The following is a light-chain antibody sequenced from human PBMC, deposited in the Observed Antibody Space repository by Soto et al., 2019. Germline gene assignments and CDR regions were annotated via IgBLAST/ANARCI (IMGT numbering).Light chain of an antibody. Sequence: DIQMTQSPSSLSASVGDRVTITCRASQSISTLLNWYQQKPGKAPKVLIYAASSLYSGVPSRFSGGGVGTDFTLSISSLQPEDFATYYCQQSYSTPRTFGQGTKLEIK. CDR2: AAS. V-gene: IGKV1-39*01. CDR1: QSISTL. J-gene: IGKJ2*01. CDR3: QQSYSTPRT.